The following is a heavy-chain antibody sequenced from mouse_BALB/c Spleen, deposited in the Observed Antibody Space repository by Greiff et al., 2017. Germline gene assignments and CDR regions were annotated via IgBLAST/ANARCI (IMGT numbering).Heavy chain of an antibody. J-gene: IGHJ3*01. D-gene: IGHD1-1*02. CDR3: ASGGNSAWFAY. V-gene: IGHV1-82*01. CDR1: GYAFSSSW. CDR2: IYPGDGDT. Sequence: QVQLQQSGPELVKPGASVKISCKASGYAFSSSWMNWVKQRPGQGLEWIGRIYPGDGDTNYNGKFKGKATMTADKSSSTAYMRLSSLTSVDSAVYFCASGGNSAWFAYWGQGTLVTVSA.